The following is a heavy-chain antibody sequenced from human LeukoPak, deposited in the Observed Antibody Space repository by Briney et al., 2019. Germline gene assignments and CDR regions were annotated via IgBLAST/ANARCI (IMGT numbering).Heavy chain of an antibody. D-gene: IGHD2-2*01. V-gene: IGHV4-4*02. Sequence: SETLSLTCAVSGGSISSSNWWSWVRQPPGKGLEWIGEIYHSGSTNYNPSLKSRVTISVDTSKNQFSLKLSSVTAADTAVYYCARDDSDCSSTSCYPGNNWFDPWGQGTLVTVSS. CDR2: IYHSGST. J-gene: IGHJ5*02. CDR3: ARDDSDCSSTSCYPGNNWFDP. CDR1: GGSISSSNW.